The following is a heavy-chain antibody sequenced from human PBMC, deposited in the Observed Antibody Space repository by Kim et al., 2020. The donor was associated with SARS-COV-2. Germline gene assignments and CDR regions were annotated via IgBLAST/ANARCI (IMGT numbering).Heavy chain of an antibody. CDR1: GGSISSGGYY. CDR3: ARDRGEFKVHNWFDP. CDR2: IYYSGST. J-gene: IGHJ5*02. Sequence: SETLSLTCTVSGGSISSGGYYWSWIRQHPGKGLEWIGYIYYSGSTYYNPSLKSRVTISVDTSKNQFSLKLSSVTAADTAVYYCARDRGEFKVHNWFDPWGQGTLVTVSS. V-gene: IGHV4-31*03. D-gene: IGHD3-10*01.